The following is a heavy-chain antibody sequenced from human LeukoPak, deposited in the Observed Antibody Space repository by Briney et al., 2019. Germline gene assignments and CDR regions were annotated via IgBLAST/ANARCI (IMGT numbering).Heavy chain of an antibody. CDR3: TIYAPVGHYFQH. Sequence: GGSLRLSXIASGLSLNNTWMSWVRQAPGKGLEWVGRIKSKTDGGTTYYAAPVKGRFTISRDDSNTTMYLQMNSLKTEDTAVYYCTIYAPVGHYFQHWGQGTPVTVSS. J-gene: IGHJ1*01. CDR1: GLSLNNTW. D-gene: IGHD1-26*01. V-gene: IGHV3-15*01. CDR2: IKSKTDGGTT.